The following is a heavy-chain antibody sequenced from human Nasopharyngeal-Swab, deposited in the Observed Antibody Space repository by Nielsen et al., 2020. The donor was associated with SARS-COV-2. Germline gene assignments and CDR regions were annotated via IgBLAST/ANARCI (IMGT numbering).Heavy chain of an antibody. CDR2: IRSKGNTYAT. J-gene: IGHJ4*02. Sequence: GGSLKISCAASGFTFIDSAIPWVRQAPGKGLEWVRRIRSKGNTYATAYASSVKGRFIIFRDDPTNTSYLQMNSLKTEDTAVYYCTRCGGGCYSGRDYWSQGTLVTVYS. V-gene: IGHV3-73*01. D-gene: IGHD2-15*01. CDR1: GFTFIDSA. CDR3: TRCGGGCYSGRDY.